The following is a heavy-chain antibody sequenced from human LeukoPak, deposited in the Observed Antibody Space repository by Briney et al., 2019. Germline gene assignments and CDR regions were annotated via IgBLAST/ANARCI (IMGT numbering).Heavy chain of an antibody. CDR3: ASFGVFQYLDY. CDR2: IYTSGST. V-gene: IGHV4-61*02. D-gene: IGHD2-8*01. CDR1: GGSISSGGYY. J-gene: IGHJ4*02. Sequence: PSETLSLTCTVSGGSISSGGYYWSWIRQHPGKGLEWIGRIYTSGSTNYNPSLKSRVTMSVDTSKNQFSLKLSSVTAADTAVYYCASFGVFQYLDYWGQGTLVTVSS.